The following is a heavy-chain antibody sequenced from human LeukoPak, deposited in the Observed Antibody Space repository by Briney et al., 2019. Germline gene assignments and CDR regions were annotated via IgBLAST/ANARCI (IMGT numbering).Heavy chain of an antibody. CDR3: ARHGYSSSWYYLDY. D-gene: IGHD6-13*01. CDR2: INHSGST. CDR1: GFTFSSYA. V-gene: IGHV4-34*01. J-gene: IGHJ4*02. Sequence: GSLRLSCAASGFTFSSYAMSWIRQPPGKGLEWIGEINHSGSTNYNPSLKSRVTISVDTSNNQFSLKLSSVTAADTAVYYCARHGYSSSWYYLDYWGQGTLVTVSS.